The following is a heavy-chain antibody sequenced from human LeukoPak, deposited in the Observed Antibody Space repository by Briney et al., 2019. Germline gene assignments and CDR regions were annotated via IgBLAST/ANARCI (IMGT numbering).Heavy chain of an antibody. CDR1: GFTVSSNY. CDR3: ARDISSGYYDAFDI. Sequence: GGSLRLSCAASGFTVSSNYMSWVRQAPGRGLEWVSIIYSGGSTYYADSVKGRFTISRDNSKNTLYLQMNSLRAEDTAVYYCARDISSGYYDAFDIWGQGTMVTVSS. J-gene: IGHJ3*02. D-gene: IGHD3-22*01. V-gene: IGHV3-66*01. CDR2: IYSGGST.